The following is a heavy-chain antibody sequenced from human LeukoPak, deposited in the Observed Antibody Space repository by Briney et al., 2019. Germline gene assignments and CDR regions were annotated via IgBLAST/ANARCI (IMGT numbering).Heavy chain of an antibody. CDR2: IIPIFGTA. D-gene: IGHD3-22*01. J-gene: IGHJ4*02. Sequence: PVKVSCKASGGTFSSYAISWVRQAPGQGLEWMGGIIPIFGTANYAQKFQGRVTITADESTSTAYMELSSLRSEDTAVYYCARGSSGYYYDADYWGQGTLVTVSS. V-gene: IGHV1-69*13. CDR1: GGTFSSYA. CDR3: ARGSSGYYYDADY.